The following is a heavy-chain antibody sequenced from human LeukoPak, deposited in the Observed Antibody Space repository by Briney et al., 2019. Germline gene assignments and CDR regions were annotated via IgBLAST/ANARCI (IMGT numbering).Heavy chain of an antibody. Sequence: GGSLRLSCAASGFTFSSHWMTWVRQAPGKGLEWVANINQDGGEKYYVDSVKGRFTISRDNAKNSLYLQMNSLRAEDTAVYHCATGRSCTTCYLPDYWGQGTLVTVSS. D-gene: IGHD2-2*01. J-gene: IGHJ4*02. CDR1: GFTFSSHW. CDR3: ATGRSCTTCYLPDY. CDR2: INQDGGEK. V-gene: IGHV3-7*01.